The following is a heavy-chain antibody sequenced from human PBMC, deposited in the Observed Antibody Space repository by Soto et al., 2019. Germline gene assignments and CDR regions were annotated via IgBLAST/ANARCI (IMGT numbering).Heavy chain of an antibody. Sequence: ASVKVSCKASGYTFTSYDINWVRQATGQGLEWMGWVNPDNDNTGYAQKFQGRVTMTTNTSTSTAYMELSSLRSEDTAVYYCAREYKGSILAAGGRLEYYYYMDVWGKGTTVTVSS. CDR2: VNPDNDNT. CDR1: GYTFTSYD. CDR3: AREYKGSILAAGGRLEYYYYMDV. D-gene: IGHD6-13*01. J-gene: IGHJ6*03. V-gene: IGHV1-8*01.